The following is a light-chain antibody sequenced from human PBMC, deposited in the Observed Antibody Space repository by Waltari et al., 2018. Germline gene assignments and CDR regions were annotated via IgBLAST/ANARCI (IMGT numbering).Light chain of an antibody. Sequence: QSALTQPRSVSGSPGQSVTISCTGTSSDVGGYNFVSWYQQHPGKAPTLMIYDVSKLPSGVPDRFSGSTSGNPASLTISGLQAEDEADYYCCSYAGSHYVFGTGTKVTVL. J-gene: IGLJ1*01. CDR3: CSYAGSHYV. CDR1: SSDVGGYNF. V-gene: IGLV2-11*01. CDR2: DVS.